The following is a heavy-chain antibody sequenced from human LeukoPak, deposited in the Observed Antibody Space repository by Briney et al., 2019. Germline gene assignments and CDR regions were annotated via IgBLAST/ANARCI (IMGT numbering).Heavy chain of an antibody. J-gene: IGHJ4*02. CDR1: GFTFSSYG. CDR3: ARAPYTTGRSFYFDS. Sequence: GRSLRLSCAASGFTFSSYGMHWVRQAPGKGLEWVAIIWYDGSKNYYADSVKGRFTISRDNFNNTLYLQMNSLRVEDTGLYYCARAPYTTGRSFYFDSWGQGTLVTVSS. CDR2: IWYDGSKN. D-gene: IGHD2-2*02. V-gene: IGHV3-33*01.